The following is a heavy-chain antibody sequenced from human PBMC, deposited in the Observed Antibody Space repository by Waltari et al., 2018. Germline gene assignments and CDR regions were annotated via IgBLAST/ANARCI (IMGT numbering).Heavy chain of an antibody. D-gene: IGHD6-13*01. V-gene: IGHV3-74*01. J-gene: IGHJ6*02. CDR2: INSDGSRM. CDR3: SIVATKTYSSPVPGRPYYSSMDV. Sequence: EEQRVESGGGLAELGESLRLACVASAFSSGSYRMHGSGKARVKGLVWVSLINSDGSRMIYAESVNCRFTISRDTSKTTLYVQIIRLTAEDTALYYCSIVATKTYSSPVPGRPYYSSMDVWGQGTPVTVSS. CDR1: AFSSGSYR.